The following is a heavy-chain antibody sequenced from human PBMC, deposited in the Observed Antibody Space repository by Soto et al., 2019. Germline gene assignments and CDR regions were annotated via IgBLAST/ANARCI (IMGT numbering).Heavy chain of an antibody. Sequence: GGSLRLSCAASGFTFSSYGMHWVRQAPGKGLEWVAVIWYDGSNKYYADSVKGRFTISRDNSKNTLYLQMNSLGAEDTAVYYCARDRHCSGGSCYSPPPLDYYYGMDVWGQGTTVTVSS. CDR3: ARDRHCSGGSCYSPPPLDYYYGMDV. CDR1: GFTFSSYG. CDR2: IWYDGSNK. D-gene: IGHD2-15*01. V-gene: IGHV3-33*01. J-gene: IGHJ6*02.